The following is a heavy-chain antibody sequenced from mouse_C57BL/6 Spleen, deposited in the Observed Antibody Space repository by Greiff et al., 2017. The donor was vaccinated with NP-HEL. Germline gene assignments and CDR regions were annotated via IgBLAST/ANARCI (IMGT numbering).Heavy chain of an antibody. Sequence: AQLQQSGAELVMPGAPVKLFSKASGYTFNSYWMNWVKKRPGQGLEWIGEIDPSDSYTKYNQKFKGKSTLTVDKSSSTAYMQLSSMTSEDSAVYYCARGREGYFDVWGTGTTVTVSS. J-gene: IGHJ1*03. V-gene: IGHV1-69*01. CDR3: ARGREGYFDV. CDR1: GYTFNSYW. CDR2: IDPSDSYT.